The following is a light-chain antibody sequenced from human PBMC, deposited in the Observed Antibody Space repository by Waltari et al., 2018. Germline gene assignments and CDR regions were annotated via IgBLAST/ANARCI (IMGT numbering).Light chain of an antibody. CDR2: KSS. V-gene: IGKV1-5*03. CDR3: QQYNTYST. J-gene: IGKJ1*01. CDR1: PSVSSW. Sequence: DIQMPQFPSTLSASVGDLVPIPCRASPSVSSWLAWYKQKPVKAPKLLIYKSSTLEGGAPSRFSGSGSGTEFTLTISSLQPDDFATYYCQQYNTYSTFGQGTKVDIK.